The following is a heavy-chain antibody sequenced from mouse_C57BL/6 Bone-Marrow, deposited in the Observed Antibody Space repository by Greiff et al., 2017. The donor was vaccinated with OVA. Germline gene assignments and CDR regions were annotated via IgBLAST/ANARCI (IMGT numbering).Heavy chain of an antibody. D-gene: IGHD2-5*01. V-gene: IGHV5-6*01. J-gene: IGHJ4*01. Sequence: EVMLVESGGDLVKPGGSLKLSCAASGFTFSSYGMSWVRQTPDKRLEWVATISSGGSYTYYPDSVKGRFTLCRDNAKNTLYLQMSSLKTEDTAMYYCARHSNYCDYAMDDWGQGTSVTVSS. CDR2: ISSGGSYT. CDR1: GFTFSSYG. CDR3: ARHSNYCDYAMDD.